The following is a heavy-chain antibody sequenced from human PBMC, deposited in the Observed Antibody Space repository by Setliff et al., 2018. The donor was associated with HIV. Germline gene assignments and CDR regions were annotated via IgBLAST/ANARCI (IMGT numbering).Heavy chain of an antibody. CDR3: ARGGVYYYDSSGWSMDY. V-gene: IGHV3-20*04. CDR1: GFTFEDYG. J-gene: IGHJ4*02. Sequence: GGSLRLSCAVSGFTFEDYGMSWVRQAPGKGLEWVSGINWNGGSTGYVDSVKGRFTISRDNAKNSLYLQMNSLRSEDTAVYYCARGGVYYYDSSGWSMDYWGQGTLVTVSS. CDR2: INWNGGST. D-gene: IGHD3-22*01.